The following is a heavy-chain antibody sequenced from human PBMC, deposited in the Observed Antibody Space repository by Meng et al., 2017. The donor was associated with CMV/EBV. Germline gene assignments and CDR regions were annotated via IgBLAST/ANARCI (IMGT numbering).Heavy chain of an antibody. V-gene: IGHV1-69*12. J-gene: IGHJ4*02. CDR2: IIPIFGTA. Sequence: QVQLVQXGGGVXKPGSSVKVXCKASGGTFSSXAISWVRQAPGQGLEWMGGIIPIFGTATYAQKFQGRVTITADESTSTAYMELSSLRSEDTAVYYCARQLRLGELSPFDYWGQGTLVTVSS. D-gene: IGHD3-16*02. CDR3: ARQLRLGELSPFDY. CDR1: GGTFSSXA.